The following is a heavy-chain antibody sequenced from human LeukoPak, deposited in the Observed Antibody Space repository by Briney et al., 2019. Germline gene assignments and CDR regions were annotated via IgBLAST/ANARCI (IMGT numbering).Heavy chain of an antibody. J-gene: IGHJ6*02. D-gene: IGHD3-3*01. CDR1: GGSISSGGHY. V-gene: IGHV4-31*03. CDR3: ARDEAIFGAGYYYGMDV. CDR2: INYSGST. Sequence: SETLSLTCIVSGGSISSGGHYWSWIRQHPGKGLEWIGYINYSGSTYYNPSLKSRVTISVDTSQNQFSLKLSSVTAADTAVYYCARDEAIFGAGYYYGMDVWGQGTTVTVSS.